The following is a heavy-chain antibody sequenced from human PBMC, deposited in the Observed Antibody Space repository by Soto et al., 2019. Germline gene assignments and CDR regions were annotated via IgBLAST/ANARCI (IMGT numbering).Heavy chain of an antibody. D-gene: IGHD5-18*01. CDR3: ARGRNTAMVPYFDY. Sequence: QVQLQESGPGLVKPSQTLSLTCTVSGGSISSGGYYWSWIRQHPGKGLEWNGYISYSGSTYYNPSLKSRVTISIDTSKTQFSLKLSSVTAADTAVYYCARGRNTAMVPYFDYWGQGTLVTVSS. V-gene: IGHV4-31*03. CDR1: GGSISSGGYY. CDR2: ISYSGST. J-gene: IGHJ4*02.